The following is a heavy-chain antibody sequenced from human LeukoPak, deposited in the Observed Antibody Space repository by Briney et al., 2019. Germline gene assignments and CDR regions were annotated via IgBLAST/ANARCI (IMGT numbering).Heavy chain of an antibody. CDR1: GFTFSSYG. V-gene: IGHV3-30*18. J-gene: IGHJ4*02. Sequence: GGSLRLSCAASGFTFSSYGMHWVRQAPGKGLEWVAVISYDGSNKYYADSVKGRFTISGDNSKNTLYLQMNSLRAEDTAVYYCAKSGYSYGSCFDYWGQGTLVTVSS. CDR2: ISYDGSNK. D-gene: IGHD5-18*01. CDR3: AKSGYSYGSCFDY.